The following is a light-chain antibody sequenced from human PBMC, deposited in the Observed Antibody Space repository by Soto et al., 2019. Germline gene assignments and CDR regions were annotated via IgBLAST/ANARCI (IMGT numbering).Light chain of an antibody. CDR1: QSVLYSSNNKNY. CDR3: QQYYSTLTWT. J-gene: IGKJ1*01. CDR2: WAS. Sequence: DIVMTQSPDSLAVSLGERATINCKSSQSVLYSSNNKNYLAWYQQKPGQPPKLLIYWASTRESGVPDRFSGSGSRTDFTLTISSLQVEDVAVYYCQQYYSTLTWTFGQGTKLEIK. V-gene: IGKV4-1*01.